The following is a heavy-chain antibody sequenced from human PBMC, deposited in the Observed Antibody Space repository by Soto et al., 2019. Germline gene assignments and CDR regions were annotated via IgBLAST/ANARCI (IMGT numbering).Heavy chain of an antibody. V-gene: IGHV4-39*01. CDR3: ASTYSSSWYFDY. CDR1: GGSISSSSYY. D-gene: IGHD6-6*01. CDR2: IYYSGST. J-gene: IGHJ4*02. Sequence: SETLSLTCTVSGGSISSSSYYWGWIRQPPGKGLEWIGSIYYSGSTYYNPSLKSRVTISVDTSKNQFSLKLSSVTAADTAVYYCASTYSSSWYFDYWGQGTLVTVSS.